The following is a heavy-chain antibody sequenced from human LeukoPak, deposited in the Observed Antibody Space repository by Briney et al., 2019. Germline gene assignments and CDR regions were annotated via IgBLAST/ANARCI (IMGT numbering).Heavy chain of an antibody. D-gene: IGHD6-13*01. CDR3: ARARSSRKVAFDI. CDR2: MNPNSGNT. Sequence: ASVKVSCKASGYTFTSYDINWVRQATGQGLEWMGWMNPNSGNTGYAQKFQGRVTMTRNTSISTAYMELSSLRSEDTAVYYCARARSSRKVAFDIWGQGTMVTVSS. V-gene: IGHV1-8*01. CDR1: GYTFTSYD. J-gene: IGHJ3*02.